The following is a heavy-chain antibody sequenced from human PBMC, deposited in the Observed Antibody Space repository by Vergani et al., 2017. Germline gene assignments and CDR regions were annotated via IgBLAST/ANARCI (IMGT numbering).Heavy chain of an antibody. CDR3: ATGPMSGAGXLDP. J-gene: IGHJ5*02. Sequence: QVQLVQSGAEVKKPGASVKVSCKAFGYTFTNYYIHWVRQAPGQGLEWMGIINPSGGSTKYAQKFQGRVTMTRDTSTSTVYMELSSLRSDDTAVYSCATGPMSGAGXLDPWGQGTLVTVSS. D-gene: IGHD5/OR15-5a*01. CDR2: INPSGGST. CDR1: GYTFTNYY. V-gene: IGHV1-46*01.